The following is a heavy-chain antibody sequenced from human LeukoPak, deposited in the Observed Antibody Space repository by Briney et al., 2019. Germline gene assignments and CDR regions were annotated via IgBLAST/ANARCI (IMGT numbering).Heavy chain of an antibody. CDR1: GFAFNDYA. V-gene: IGHV3-9*01. Sequence: GGSLRLSCVASGFAFNDYAMHWVRQAPGKGLEWVSGISWSSGSIGYADSVKGRFTISRDNAKNSLYLQMNSLRAEDTALYYCAKSIEGSGSYYNAYFDYWGQGTLVTVSS. CDR2: ISWSSGSI. D-gene: IGHD3-10*01. J-gene: IGHJ4*02. CDR3: AKSIEGSGSYYNAYFDY.